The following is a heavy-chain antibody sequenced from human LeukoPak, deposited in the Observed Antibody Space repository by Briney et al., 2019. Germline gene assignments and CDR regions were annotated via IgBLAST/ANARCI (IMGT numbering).Heavy chain of an antibody. J-gene: IGHJ4*02. Sequence: PGGSLRLSCAASGFTVSSNYMSWVRQAPGKGLEWVSVIYSGGSTYYADSVKGRFTISRDNSKNTLYLQMNSLRAEDTVVYYCARDLEAAAGSPFGYWGQGTLVTVSS. D-gene: IGHD6-13*01. CDR1: GFTVSSNY. CDR3: ARDLEAAAGSPFGY. CDR2: IYSGGST. V-gene: IGHV3-66*01.